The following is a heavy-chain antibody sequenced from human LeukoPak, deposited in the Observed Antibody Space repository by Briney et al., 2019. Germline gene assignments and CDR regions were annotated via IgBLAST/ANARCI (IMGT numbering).Heavy chain of an antibody. V-gene: IGHV3-30*04. Sequence: GGSLRLSCAASGFTFSSYAMHWVRQAPGKGLEWVAVISYDGSNKYYADSVKGRFTISRDNSKSTLYLQMNSLRAEDTAVYYCARENKWELHIDYWGQGTLVTVSS. J-gene: IGHJ4*02. CDR1: GFTFSSYA. D-gene: IGHD1-26*01. CDR2: ISYDGSNK. CDR3: ARENKWELHIDY.